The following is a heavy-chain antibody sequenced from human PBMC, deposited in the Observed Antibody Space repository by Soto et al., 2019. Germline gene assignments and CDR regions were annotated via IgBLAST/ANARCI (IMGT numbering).Heavy chain of an antibody. J-gene: IGHJ4*02. D-gene: IGHD4-17*01. Sequence: ASLKVSCNSSGSTFTSYDINCVRQATGQGLEWMGWMNPNSGNTGYAQKFQGRVTMTRNTSISTAYMELSSLRSEDTAVYYCARTLYGDNVEYWGQGTLVTVSS. CDR1: GSTFTSYD. V-gene: IGHV1-8*01. CDR2: MNPNSGNT. CDR3: ARTLYGDNVEY.